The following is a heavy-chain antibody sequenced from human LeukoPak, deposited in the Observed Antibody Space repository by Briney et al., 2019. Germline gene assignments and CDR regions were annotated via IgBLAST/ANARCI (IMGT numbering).Heavy chain of an antibody. CDR3: ARDLRLYGSGSYYNPSYFDY. CDR1: GYTFTSYG. J-gene: IGHJ4*02. V-gene: IGHV1-18*01. Sequence: ASVKVSCKASGYTFTSYGISWVRQAPGQGLEWMGWISVYNGNTNYAQKLQGRVTMTTDTSTSTAYMELRSLRSDDTAVYYYARDLRLYGSGSYYNPSYFDYWGQGTLVTVSS. CDR2: ISVYNGNT. D-gene: IGHD3-10*01.